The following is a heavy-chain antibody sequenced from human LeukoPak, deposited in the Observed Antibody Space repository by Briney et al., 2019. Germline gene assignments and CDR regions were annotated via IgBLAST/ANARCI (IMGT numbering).Heavy chain of an antibody. CDR1: GFTFSDYY. CDR2: ISSSGSIF. CDR3: ASGGYYGSGSYRAPFDY. Sequence: GGSLRLSCAASGFTFSDYYMSWIRQAPGKGLEWVSYISSSGSIFYYADSVKGRFTISRDNAKNSLYLQMNSLRAEDTAGYYCASGGYYGSGSYRAPFDYWGQGTLVTVSS. J-gene: IGHJ4*02. D-gene: IGHD3-10*01. V-gene: IGHV3-11*04.